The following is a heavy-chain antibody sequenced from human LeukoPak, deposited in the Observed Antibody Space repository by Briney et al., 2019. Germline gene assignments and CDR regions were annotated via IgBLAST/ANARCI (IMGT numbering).Heavy chain of an antibody. CDR3: AKDRIAAAGTRSDSFFDY. V-gene: IGHV3-23*01. J-gene: IGHJ4*02. CDR2: ISGSGGST. Sequence: GGSLRLSCAASGFTFSSYAMSWVRQAPGKGLEWVSAISGSGGSTYYADSVKGRFTISRDNSKNTLYLQMNSLRAEDTAVYYCAKDRIAAAGTRSDSFFDYWGQGTLVTVSS. CDR1: GFTFSSYA. D-gene: IGHD6-13*01.